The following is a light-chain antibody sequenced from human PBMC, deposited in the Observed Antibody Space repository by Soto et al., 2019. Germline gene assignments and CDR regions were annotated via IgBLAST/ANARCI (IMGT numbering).Light chain of an antibody. CDR3: SSYVSRSTV. CDR1: SSDVGGYNS. CDR2: EVS. Sequence: QSVLTQPASVSGSPGQSITISCTGTSSDVGGYNSVSWYQHHPGKAPKLMIYEVSNRHPGVSNRYSGSKSGNTASQIISGLQAEDEADYYCSSYVSRSTVFGGGTKVTVL. J-gene: IGLJ2*01. V-gene: IGLV2-14*01.